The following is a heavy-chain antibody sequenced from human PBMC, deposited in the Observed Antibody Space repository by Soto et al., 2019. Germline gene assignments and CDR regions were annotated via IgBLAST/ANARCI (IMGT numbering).Heavy chain of an antibody. V-gene: IGHV2-70*01. CDR2: IDWDDDK. J-gene: IGHJ4*02. CDR3: ARIPLSGSYAYFDY. CDR1: GFSLSTSGVG. D-gene: IGHD1-26*01. Sequence: SGPTLVNPTQTLTLTCTFSGFSLSTSGVGVGWIRQPPGKALEWLALIDWDDDKYYSTSLKTRLTISKDTSKNQVVLTMTNMEPVDTATYYCARIPLSGSYAYFDYWGQGTLVTVSS.